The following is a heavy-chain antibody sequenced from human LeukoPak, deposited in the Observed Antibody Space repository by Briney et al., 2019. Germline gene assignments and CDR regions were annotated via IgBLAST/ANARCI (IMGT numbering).Heavy chain of an antibody. CDR3: ARDLWYFDI. J-gene: IGHJ3*02. CDR1: GFTFSSYA. V-gene: IGHV3-7*01. D-gene: IGHD2-21*01. Sequence: GGSLRLSCAASGFTFSSYAMSWVRQAPGKGLEWVANIKQDGSEKYYVDSVKGRFTISRDNAKNSLYLQMNSLRAEDTAVYYCARDLWYFDIWGQGTMVTVSS. CDR2: IKQDGSEK.